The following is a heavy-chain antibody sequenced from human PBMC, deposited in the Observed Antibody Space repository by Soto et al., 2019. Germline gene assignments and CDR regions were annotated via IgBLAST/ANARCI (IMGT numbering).Heavy chain of an antibody. Sequence: QVQLVQSGAEVKKPGSSVKVSCKASGGTFTSYSITWVRQALGQGLEWMGRIIPVLGIVNYAQKFQGRVTITADKSTTTAYMELSSLRSEDTAVYYCARDGLGTTRRYFDSWGQGTLVTVSS. D-gene: IGHD1-1*01. CDR2: IIPVLGIV. CDR1: GGTFTSYS. CDR3: ARDGLGTTRRYFDS. J-gene: IGHJ4*02. V-gene: IGHV1-69*04.